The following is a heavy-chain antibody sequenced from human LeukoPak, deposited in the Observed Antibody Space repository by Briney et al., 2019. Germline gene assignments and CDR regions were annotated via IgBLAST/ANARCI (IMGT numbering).Heavy chain of an antibody. V-gene: IGHV4-4*07. J-gene: IGHJ4*02. CDR1: GGSISGFY. Sequence: SETLSLTCTVSGGSISGFYWSWIRLPAGKGLEWIGRIYPSGGTNYNPSLKSRVTMSTDTSTNQFSLKLRSVTAADTAVYYCAREYGDLDYWGQGTLVTVSS. CDR2: IYPSGGT. D-gene: IGHD2-21*01. CDR3: AREYGDLDY.